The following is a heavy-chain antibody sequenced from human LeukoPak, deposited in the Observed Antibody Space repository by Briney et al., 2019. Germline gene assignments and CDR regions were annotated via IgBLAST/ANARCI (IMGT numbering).Heavy chain of an antibody. CDR2: ISGGGSST. V-gene: IGHV3-23*01. D-gene: IGHD2-15*01. J-gene: IGHJ4*02. CDR1: GFTFSSYA. Sequence: GGSLRLSCAASGFTFSSYAMSWVRQAPGKGLEWVSAISGGGSSTYYADCVKGRFTISRDNSKNTLYLQMNSLRAEDTAVYYCAKDIVVAASFFDYWGQGTLVTVSS. CDR3: AKDIVVAASFFDY.